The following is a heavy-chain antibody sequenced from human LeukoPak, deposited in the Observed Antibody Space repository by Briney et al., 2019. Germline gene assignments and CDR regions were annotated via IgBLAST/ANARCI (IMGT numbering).Heavy chain of an antibody. CDR1: GGSISSYY. Sequence: SETLSLTCTVSGGSISSYYWSWIRQPPGKGLEWIGYIYYSGSTNYNPSLKSRVTISVDTSKNQFSLKLSSVTAADTAVYYCARDGVVGAYSSSSDLQYYYGMDVWGQGTTVTVSS. D-gene: IGHD6-6*01. CDR3: ARDGVVGAYSSSSDLQYYYGMDV. J-gene: IGHJ6*02. V-gene: IGHV4-59*01. CDR2: IYYSGST.